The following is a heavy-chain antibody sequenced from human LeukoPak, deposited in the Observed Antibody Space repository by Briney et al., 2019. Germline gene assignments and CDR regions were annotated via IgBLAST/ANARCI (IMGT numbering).Heavy chain of an antibody. Sequence: GGSLRLSCAASGFTFSSYGMHWVRQAPGKGLEWVAVMSFDGSHTYYADSVKGRFTISRDNSKNTLYLQMNSLRAEDTAVYYCAKERVNWRYFDYWGQGTLVTVSS. V-gene: IGHV3-30*18. CDR3: AKERVNWRYFDY. D-gene: IGHD1-1*01. CDR1: GFTFSSYG. CDR2: MSFDGSHT. J-gene: IGHJ4*02.